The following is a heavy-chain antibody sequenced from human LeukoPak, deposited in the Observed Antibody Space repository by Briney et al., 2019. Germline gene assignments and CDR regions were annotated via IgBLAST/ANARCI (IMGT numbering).Heavy chain of an antibody. CDR3: ARLPNPWELLLFDY. CDR1: GGSFSGYY. Sequence: SETLSLTCAVYGGSFSGYYWSWIRQPPGKVLEWIGEINHSGSTNYNPSLKSRVTISVDTSKNQFSLKLSSVTAADTAVYYCARLPNPWELLLFDYWGQGTLVTVSS. D-gene: IGHD1-26*01. J-gene: IGHJ4*02. V-gene: IGHV4-34*01. CDR2: INHSGST.